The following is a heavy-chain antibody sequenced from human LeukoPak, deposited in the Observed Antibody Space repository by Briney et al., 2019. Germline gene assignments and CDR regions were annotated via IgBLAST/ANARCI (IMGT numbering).Heavy chain of an antibody. J-gene: IGHJ4*02. Sequence: GASVKVSCKASGYTFTSYGISWVRRAPGQGLEWMGWISAYNGNTNYAQKLQGRVTMTTDTSTSTAYMELRSLRSDDTAVYYCARGYDILTGLPSPLDYWGQGTLVTVSS. CDR1: GYTFTSYG. CDR2: ISAYNGNT. V-gene: IGHV1-18*01. CDR3: ARGYDILTGLPSPLDY. D-gene: IGHD3-9*01.